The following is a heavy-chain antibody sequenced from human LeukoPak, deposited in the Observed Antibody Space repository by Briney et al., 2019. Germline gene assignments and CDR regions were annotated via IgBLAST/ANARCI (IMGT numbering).Heavy chain of an antibody. V-gene: IGHV1-2*02. CDR2: TNPKSGDT. CDR3: AREWVYYAF. D-gene: IGHD3-10*01. CDR1: GYTFTDYY. Sequence: GASVKVSCKASGYTFTDYYMHWVRQAPGQGLEWMGWTNPKSGDTRYAQKFQGRVTMTRDTSITTAYMDLSSLRSDDTAVYYCAREWVYYAFWGQGTLVTVSS. J-gene: IGHJ4*02.